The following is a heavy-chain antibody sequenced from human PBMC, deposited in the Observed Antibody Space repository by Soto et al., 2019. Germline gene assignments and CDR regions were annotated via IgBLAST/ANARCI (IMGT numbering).Heavy chain of an antibody. CDR3: ARLHDAFDI. CDR1: GYTFTSYY. Sequence: QVQLVQSGAEVKKPGASVKVSCKASGYTFTSYYMHWVRQAPGQGLEWMGIINPSGGSTSYAQKFQGRVTKTRDTSTSTGYMELSRLRSEDKALFYCARLHDAFDIWGQGTMVTVSS. V-gene: IGHV1-46*03. J-gene: IGHJ3*02. CDR2: INPSGGST.